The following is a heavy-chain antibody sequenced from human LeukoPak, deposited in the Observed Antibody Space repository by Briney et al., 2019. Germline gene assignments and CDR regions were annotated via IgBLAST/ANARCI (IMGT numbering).Heavy chain of an antibody. CDR2: INAGNGDT. J-gene: IGHJ4*02. Sequence: ASVKVSCKTSGYTFTNYALHWVRQAPGQRFEWMGWINAGNGDTKYSQKFQGRVTITRDTSASTAYMELSSLRSEDTAIYYCAREKDAGSGWYDDYWGQGTLVTVSS. D-gene: IGHD6-19*01. CDR1: GYTFTNYA. CDR3: AREKDAGSGWYDDY. V-gene: IGHV1-3*01.